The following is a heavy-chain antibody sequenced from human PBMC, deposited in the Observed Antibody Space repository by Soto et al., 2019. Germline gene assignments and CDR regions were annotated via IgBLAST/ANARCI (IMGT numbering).Heavy chain of an antibody. Sequence: EVQLVESGGGLVEPGGSLRLSCAASGFSFTNAWMTWVRQAPGKGLEWVGRIKTTNDGGTTDYAAPVKGRFTISREDSKNTLYLQMNSRKTEDTAVYYCTTSGPHRSSSRWFDPWGQGTLVTVSS. D-gene: IGHD6-6*01. CDR3: TTSGPHRSSSRWFDP. CDR2: IKTTNDGGTT. CDR1: GFSFTNAW. J-gene: IGHJ5*02. V-gene: IGHV3-15*01.